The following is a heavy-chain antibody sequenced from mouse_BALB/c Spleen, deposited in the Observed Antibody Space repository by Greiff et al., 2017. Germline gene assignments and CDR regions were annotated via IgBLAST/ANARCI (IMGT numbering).Heavy chain of an antibody. CDR2: ILPGSGST. Sequence: QVQLKESGAELMKPGASVKISCKATGYTFSSYWIEWVKQRPGHGLEWIGEILPGSGSTNYNDKFKGKATFTADTSSNTAYMQLSSLTSEDSAVYYCARRDYGSGWFAYWGQGTLVTVSA. D-gene: IGHD1-1*01. CDR3: ARRDYGSGWFAY. CDR1: GYTFSSYW. J-gene: IGHJ3*01. V-gene: IGHV1-9*01.